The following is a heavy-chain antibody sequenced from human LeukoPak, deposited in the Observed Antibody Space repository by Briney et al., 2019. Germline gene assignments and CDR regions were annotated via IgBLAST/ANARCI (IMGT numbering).Heavy chain of an antibody. CDR3: ARGGDYGDYEGY. CDR2: ICTSGST. Sequence: SETLSLTCTVSGGSISSGSYYWSGIRQPAGKGLEWIGRICTSGSTDYNPSLKSRVTISVDTSKNQFSLKLSSVTAADTAVYYCARGGDYGDYEGYWGQGTLVTVSS. J-gene: IGHJ4*02. V-gene: IGHV4-61*02. CDR1: GGSISSGSYY. D-gene: IGHD4-17*01.